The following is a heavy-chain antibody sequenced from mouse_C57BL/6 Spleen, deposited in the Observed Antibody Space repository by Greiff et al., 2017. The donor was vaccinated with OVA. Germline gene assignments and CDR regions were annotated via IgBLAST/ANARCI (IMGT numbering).Heavy chain of an antibody. CDR3: ARSEYYYGGSPWFAY. Sequence: QVQLQQPGAELVKPGASVKLSCKASGYTFTSYWMQWVKQRPGQGLEWIGEIDPSDSYTNYNQKFKGKATLTVDTSSSTAYMQLSSLTSEDSAVYYCARSEYYYGGSPWFAYWGQGTLVTVSA. J-gene: IGHJ3*01. CDR2: IDPSDSYT. V-gene: IGHV1-50*01. CDR1: GYTFTSYW. D-gene: IGHD1-1*01.